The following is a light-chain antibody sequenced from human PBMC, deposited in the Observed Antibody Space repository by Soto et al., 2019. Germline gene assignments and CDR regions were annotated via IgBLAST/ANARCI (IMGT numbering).Light chain of an antibody. V-gene: IGKV3-20*01. CDR1: QTVSSSS. CDR2: DAS. CDR3: QQYGSSRT. J-gene: IGKJ1*01. Sequence: ESVLTQSPGALSLSPGERATLSCRASQTVSSSSLAWYQQKPGQAPRLLIYDASSRATGIPDRFSGSGSGTDFTLTISRLEPEDFAMYYCQQYGSSRTFGQGTKVDIK.